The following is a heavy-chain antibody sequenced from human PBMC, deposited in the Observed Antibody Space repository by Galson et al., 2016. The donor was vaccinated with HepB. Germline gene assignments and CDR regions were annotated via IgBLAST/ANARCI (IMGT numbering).Heavy chain of an antibody. CDR1: GGSFSAYS. CDR3: ARGKDRKGPLRLRSNAFDI. CDR2: ITHSGST. J-gene: IGHJ3*02. Sequence: SETLSLTCAVYGGSFSAYSWSWIRQPPGKGLEWIGEITHSGSTNYNPSLESRVTISVDTSKNQFSLKLTSVTAADTAVYYCARGKDRKGPLRLRSNAFDIWGQGTMVTVSS. V-gene: IGHV4-34*01.